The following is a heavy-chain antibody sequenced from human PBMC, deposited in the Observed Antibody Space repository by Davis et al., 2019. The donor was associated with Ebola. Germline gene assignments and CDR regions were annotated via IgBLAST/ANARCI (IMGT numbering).Heavy chain of an antibody. CDR3: AREDTNIHYYMDV. CDR2: ISSSSSTI. CDR1: GFTFSTYN. D-gene: IGHD2-8*01. Sequence: GESLKISCAASGFTFSTYNMNWVRQAPGKGLEWVSYISSSSSTIYYADSVEGRFTISRDNVKNSLYLQMNSLRDEDTAVYYCAREDTNIHYYMDVWGKGTTVTVSS. J-gene: IGHJ6*03. V-gene: IGHV3-48*02.